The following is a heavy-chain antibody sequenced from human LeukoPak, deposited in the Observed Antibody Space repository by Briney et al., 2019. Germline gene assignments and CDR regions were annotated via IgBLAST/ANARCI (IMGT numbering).Heavy chain of an antibody. Sequence: GGSLRHSCGASGFTFSSYSMNWVRQAPGKGLGWVSVIYSGGSTYYADSVRGRFTIYRDNSKNTLYLQMNSLRAEDTAVYYCARDRGKDFDYWGQGTLVTVSS. CDR3: ARDRGKDFDY. J-gene: IGHJ4*02. CDR1: GFTFSSYS. V-gene: IGHV3-66*01. D-gene: IGHD3-10*01. CDR2: IYSGGST.